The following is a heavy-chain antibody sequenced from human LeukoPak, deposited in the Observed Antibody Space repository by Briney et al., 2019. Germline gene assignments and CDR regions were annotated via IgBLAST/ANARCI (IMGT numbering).Heavy chain of an antibody. J-gene: IGHJ4*02. V-gene: IGHV1-8*01. Sequence: GASVKVSCKASGYTFTSYDINWVRQATGQGLEWMGWMNPNSGNTGYAQKFQGRVTMTRNTSISTAYMELSSLRSEDTAVYYCARYDEGTIGTLISNWGQGTLVTVSS. D-gene: IGHD1-14*01. CDR1: GYTFTSYD. CDR2: MNPNSGNT. CDR3: ARYDEGTIGTLISN.